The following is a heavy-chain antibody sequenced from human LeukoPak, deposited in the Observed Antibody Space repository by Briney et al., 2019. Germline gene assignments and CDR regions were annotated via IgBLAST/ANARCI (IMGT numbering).Heavy chain of an antibody. V-gene: IGHV4-61*02. Sequence: SETLSLTCTVSGGSISSGGYYCSWIRQPAGKGLEWIGRIYTSGSTNYNPSLESRVTMSVDTSKNQFSLKLSSVTAADTAVYYCATTTGYYYDYRVRFDYWGQGTLVTVSS. D-gene: IGHD3-22*01. CDR2: IYTSGST. CDR3: ATTTGYYYDYRVRFDY. CDR1: GGSISSGGYY. J-gene: IGHJ4*02.